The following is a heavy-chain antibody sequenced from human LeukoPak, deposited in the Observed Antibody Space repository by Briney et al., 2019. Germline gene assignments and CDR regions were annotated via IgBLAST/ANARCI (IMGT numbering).Heavy chain of an antibody. CDR2: INPSGGST. CDR3: AREPPGTTGTTCWFDP. J-gene: IGHJ5*02. D-gene: IGHD1-1*01. V-gene: IGHV1-46*01. CDR1: GYTFTSYY. Sequence: ASMKVSCKASGYTFTSYYMHWVRQAPGQGLEWMGIINPSGGSTSYAQKFQGRVTMTRDMSTSTVYMELSSLRSDDTAVYYCAREPPGTTGTTCWFDPWGQGTLVTVSS.